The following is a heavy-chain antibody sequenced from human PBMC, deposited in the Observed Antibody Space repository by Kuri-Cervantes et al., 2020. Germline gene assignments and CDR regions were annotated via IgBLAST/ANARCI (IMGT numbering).Heavy chain of an antibody. CDR1: GFTFSSYS. CDR2: ISSSSSYI. CDR3: ARGPYYYGSGSYYNGYYYYGMDV. V-gene: IGHV3-21*01. Sequence: GGSLRLSCAASGFTFSSYSMNWVRQAPGKGLEWVSSISSSSSYIYYADSVKGRFTISRDNAKNSLYLQMNSLRAEDTAVYYCARGPYYYGSGSYYNGYYYYGMDVWGQGTTVTVSS. J-gene: IGHJ6*02. D-gene: IGHD3-10*01.